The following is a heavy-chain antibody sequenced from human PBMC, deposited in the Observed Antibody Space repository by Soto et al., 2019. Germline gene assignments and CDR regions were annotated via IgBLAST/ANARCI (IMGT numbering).Heavy chain of an antibody. CDR3: ARMAVAGTNWFDP. Sequence: QVQLVQSGAEVKKPGASVKVSCKASGYTFTSYGIRWVRQAPGQGLEWMGWISAYNGNTNYAQTLQGRVTRTTDTSTITGYLELRSLRSDDTAVYYCARMAVAGTNWFDPWGQGTLVTVSS. D-gene: IGHD6-19*01. J-gene: IGHJ5*02. V-gene: IGHV1-18*04. CDR1: GYTFTSYG. CDR2: ISAYNGNT.